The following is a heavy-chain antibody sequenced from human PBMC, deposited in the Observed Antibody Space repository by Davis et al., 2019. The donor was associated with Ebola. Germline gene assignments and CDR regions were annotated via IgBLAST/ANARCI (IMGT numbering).Heavy chain of an antibody. CDR2: ISPDGSQE. Sequence: GESLKISCAASGFIFRNYEMNWVRQAPGKGLEWVANISPDGSQEYYVDSVKGRFTISRDNAKSSLWLQMNSLKDDDTAVYYCARDYHGPPPSSDMDVWGQGTTVSASS. CDR3: ARDYHGPPPSSDMDV. CDR1: GFIFRNYE. J-gene: IGHJ6*02. D-gene: IGHD1-14*01. V-gene: IGHV3-7*01.